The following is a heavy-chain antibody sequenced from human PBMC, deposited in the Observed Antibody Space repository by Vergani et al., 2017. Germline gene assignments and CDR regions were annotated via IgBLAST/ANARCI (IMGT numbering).Heavy chain of an antibody. CDR2: IIPIFGTA. CDR1: GGTFSSYA. CDR3: ARASYYDILTGYYKSGFDY. J-gene: IGHJ4*02. V-gene: IGHV1-69*06. Sequence: QVQLVQSGAEVKKPGSSVKVSCKASGGTFSSYAISWVRQAPGQGLEWMGGIIPIFGTANYAQKFQGRVTITADKSTSTAYMELSSLRSEDPAVYYCARASYYDILTGYYKSGFDYWGQGTLVTVSS. D-gene: IGHD3-9*01.